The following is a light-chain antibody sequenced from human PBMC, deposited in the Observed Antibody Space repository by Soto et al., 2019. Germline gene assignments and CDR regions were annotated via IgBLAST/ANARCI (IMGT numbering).Light chain of an antibody. CDR1: QSLLYSYGYNY. V-gene: IGKV2-28*01. Sequence: DVVMTQSPLSLPVTLGQPASISCRSTQSLLYSYGYNYLDWYLQKPGQTPQLLIYLGSNRSSGVPDRFSGSGSGTDFALKISRVEAEDVGVYYCMQGTHWPITFGQGTRLEIK. CDR2: LGS. J-gene: IGKJ5*01. CDR3: MQGTHWPIT.